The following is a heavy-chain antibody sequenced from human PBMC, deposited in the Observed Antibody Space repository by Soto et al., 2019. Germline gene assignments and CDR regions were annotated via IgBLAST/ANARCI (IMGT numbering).Heavy chain of an antibody. J-gene: IGHJ5*02. CDR3: ARRRRIAAAGTKYLGWFDP. CDR1: GFTFSSYA. D-gene: IGHD6-13*01. V-gene: IGHV3-30-3*01. CDR2: ISYDGSNK. Sequence: PGGSLRLSCAASGFTFSSYAMHWVRQAPGKGLEWVAVISYDGSNKYYADSVKGRFTISRDNSKNTLYLQMNSLRAEDTAVYYCARRRRIAAAGTKYLGWFDPWGQGTLVTVSS.